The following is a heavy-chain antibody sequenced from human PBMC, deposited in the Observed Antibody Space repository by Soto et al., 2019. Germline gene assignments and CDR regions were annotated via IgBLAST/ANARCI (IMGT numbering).Heavy chain of an antibody. CDR2: ISGSGGST. J-gene: IGHJ4*01. CDR1: GFTSSSYA. Sequence: EVQLLESGGGLVQPGGSLRLSCAASGFTSSSYAMSWVRQAPGKGLEWVSAISGSGGSTYYADSVKGRFTISRDNSKNTLHLQINSRRAEDTAVYYCAKADGATIKRSPYWGHGTLVTVSS. V-gene: IGHV3-23*01. CDR3: AKADGATIKRSPY. D-gene: IGHD5-12*01.